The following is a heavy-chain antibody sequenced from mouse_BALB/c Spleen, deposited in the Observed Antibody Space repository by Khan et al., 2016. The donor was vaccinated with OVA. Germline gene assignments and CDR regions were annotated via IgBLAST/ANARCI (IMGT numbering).Heavy chain of an antibody. CDR1: GYTFTDYY. CDR3: ARRNYFGYTFAY. V-gene: IGHV1-77*01. Sequence: QVQLQQPGAELARPGASVKLSCKASGYTFTDYYINWVKQRTGQGLEWIGEISPGSGDTHYNERLKGTATLTADKSSSTANMQLSSLTSGASAVYFCARRNYFGYTFAYWGQGTLVTVSA. CDR2: ISPGSGDT. D-gene: IGHD1-2*01. J-gene: IGHJ3*01.